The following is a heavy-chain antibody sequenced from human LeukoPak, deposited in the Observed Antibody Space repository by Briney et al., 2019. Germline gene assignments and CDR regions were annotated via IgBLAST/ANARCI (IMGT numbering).Heavy chain of an antibody. CDR1: GYTFTGYY. D-gene: IGHD5-24*01. Sequence: ASVKVSCKASGYTFTGYYMHWVRQAPGQGLDGMGWINPNSGGTNYAQKFQGRVTITMDTSISTAYMELSRLRSDDTAVYYCARADRDGYTFDYWGQGTLVTVSS. J-gene: IGHJ4*02. CDR2: INPNSGGT. CDR3: ARADRDGYTFDY. V-gene: IGHV1-2*02.